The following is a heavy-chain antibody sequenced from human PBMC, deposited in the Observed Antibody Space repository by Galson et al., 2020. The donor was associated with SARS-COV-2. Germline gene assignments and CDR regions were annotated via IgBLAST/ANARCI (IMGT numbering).Heavy chain of an antibody. J-gene: IGHJ4*01. CDR1: EFTFSSYG. CDR3: AKELAARRPFEL. Sequence: GGSLRLSCAASEFTFSSYGMGWVRQPPGKGLEWVSALSASGGNTYYADSVKGRFTISRDNSKNTLFLQMNSLRAGDTAVYYCAKELAARRPFELWGHGTRVTRSS. CDR2: LSASGGNT. V-gene: IGHV3-23*01. D-gene: IGHD6-6*01.